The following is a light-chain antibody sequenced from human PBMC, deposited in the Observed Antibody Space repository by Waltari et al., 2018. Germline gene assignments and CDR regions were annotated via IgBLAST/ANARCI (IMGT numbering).Light chain of an antibody. CDR1: QSVSST. J-gene: IGKJ1*01. V-gene: IGKV3-15*01. CDR2: GAS. CDR3: QQYNYWPPGA. Sequence: EIVMTQSPATLSVSPGERATLSCRASQSVSSTLAWYQQKPGQAPRLLIYGASTRATGIPARFSGRGSGTEFTLTISSMQSEDFAVYYCQQYNYWPPGAFGQGTKVEIK.